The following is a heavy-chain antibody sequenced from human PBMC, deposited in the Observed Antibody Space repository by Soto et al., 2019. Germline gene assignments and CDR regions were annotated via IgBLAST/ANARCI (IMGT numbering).Heavy chain of an antibody. J-gene: IGHJ5*02. CDR1: GFTFSSYW. Sequence: PGGSLRLSCAASGFTFSSYWMSWVRQAPGKGLEWVANIKQDGSEKYYVDSVKGRFTISRDNAKNSLYLQMNSLRAEDTAVYYCARDRHGDYVTYNWFDPWGQGTLVTVPQ. CDR2: IKQDGSEK. V-gene: IGHV3-7*01. D-gene: IGHD4-17*01. CDR3: ARDRHGDYVTYNWFDP.